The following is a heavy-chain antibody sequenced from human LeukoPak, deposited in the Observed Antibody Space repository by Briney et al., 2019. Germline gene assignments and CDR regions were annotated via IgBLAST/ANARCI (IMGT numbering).Heavy chain of an antibody. CDR3: ARDGSIAAAFFDY. J-gene: IGHJ4*02. D-gene: IGHD6-13*01. CDR2: IIPILGIA. CDR1: GGTFSSYA. Sequence: GASVKVSCKASGGTFSSYAISWVRQAPGQGLEWMGRIIPILGIANYAQKFQGRVTITADKSTSTAYMELSSLRSEDTAVYYCARDGSIAAAFFDYWGQGTLVTVSS. V-gene: IGHV1-69*04.